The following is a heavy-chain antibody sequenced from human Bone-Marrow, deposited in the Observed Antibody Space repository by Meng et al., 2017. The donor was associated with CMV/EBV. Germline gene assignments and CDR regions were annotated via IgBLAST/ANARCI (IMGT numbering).Heavy chain of an antibody. CDR2: IYFTGTT. CDR1: GGSVISYY. Sequence: SEILSLTCAVSGGSVISYYWSWIRQTPGEGLEWIGYIYFTGTTDFNPSLKSRVTMSVDTTKDQISLKLSSVTTADTAIYYCARAGYYYGSGTYVPRDAFDIWGQGTLVTVSS. D-gene: IGHD3-10*01. J-gene: IGHJ3*02. CDR3: ARAGYYYGSGTYVPRDAFDI. V-gene: IGHV4-59*02.